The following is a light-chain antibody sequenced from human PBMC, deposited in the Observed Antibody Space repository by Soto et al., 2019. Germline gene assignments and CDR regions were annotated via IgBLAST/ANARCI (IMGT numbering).Light chain of an antibody. CDR1: QSVSNSY. CDR3: QQYGSVPGT. V-gene: IGKV3-20*01. Sequence: EIVLTQSPGTLSLSPGERATLSCRASQSVSNSYLAWYQQKPGQAPRLLIYGASSRATGIPDRFSGSGSGTDFTLTISRLEPEDFAVFYCQQYGSVPGTFGQGTKVEIK. J-gene: IGKJ1*01. CDR2: GAS.